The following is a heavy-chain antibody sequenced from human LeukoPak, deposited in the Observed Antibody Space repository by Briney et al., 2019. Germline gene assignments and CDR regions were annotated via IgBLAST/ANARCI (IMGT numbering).Heavy chain of an antibody. CDR3: ARDRTIFGVVQINWFDP. V-gene: IGHV1-69*05. CDR1: GGTFSSYA. J-gene: IGHJ5*02. CDR2: IIPIFGTA. D-gene: IGHD3-3*01. Sequence: ASVKVSCKASGGTFSSYAISWVRQAPGQGLEWMGRIIPIFGTANYAQKFQGRVTITTDESTSTAYMELSSLRSEDTAVYYRARDRTIFGVVQINWFDPWGQGTLVTVSS.